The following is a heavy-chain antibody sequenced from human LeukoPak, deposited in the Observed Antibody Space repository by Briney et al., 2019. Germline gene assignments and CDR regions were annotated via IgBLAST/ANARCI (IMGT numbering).Heavy chain of an antibody. CDR1: GFTFSSYA. J-gene: IGHJ4*02. V-gene: IGHV3-23*01. D-gene: IGHD2-2*01. CDR3: AKDIVVVPAANIAAAGNY. Sequence: PGGSLRLSCAASGFTFSSYAMSWVRQDPGKGLEGVSAISGSGGSTYYADSVKGRFTISRDNFKNTLYLQMNSLRAEDAAVYYCAKDIVVVPAANIAAAGNYWGQGTLVTVSS. CDR2: ISGSGGST.